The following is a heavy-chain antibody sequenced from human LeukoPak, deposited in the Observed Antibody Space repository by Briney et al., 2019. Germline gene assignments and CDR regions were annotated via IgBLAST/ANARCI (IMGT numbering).Heavy chain of an antibody. CDR1: GYTFHTYG. J-gene: IGHJ4*02. V-gene: IGHV1-18*01. CDR3: ARLPRGEWELLSGGIGAYYFDY. D-gene: IGHD1-26*01. CDR2: ISAYSGNT. Sequence: ASVKVSCKASGYTFHTYGINWVRQAPGQGLEWLGWISAYSGNTNYTQKLQGRLTLTTDTSTSTAYLELRSLRSDDTAVYYCARLPRGEWELLSGGIGAYYFDYWGQGTLVTVSS.